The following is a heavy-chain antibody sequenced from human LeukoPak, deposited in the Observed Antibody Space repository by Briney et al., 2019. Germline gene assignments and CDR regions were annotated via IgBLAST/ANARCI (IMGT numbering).Heavy chain of an antibody. V-gene: IGHV4-38-2*02. CDR1: GYSISSGYY. J-gene: IGHJ4*02. CDR2: IYYTGSA. CDR3: ARRRYSYGYPNY. Sequence: SETLSLTCTVSGYSISSGYYWGWIRQPPGKGLEWIGSIYYTGSAYYNPSLKSRVTISVDTSKNQFSLNLSSVTAADTAVYYCARRRYSYGYPNYWGQGTLVTVSS. D-gene: IGHD5-18*01.